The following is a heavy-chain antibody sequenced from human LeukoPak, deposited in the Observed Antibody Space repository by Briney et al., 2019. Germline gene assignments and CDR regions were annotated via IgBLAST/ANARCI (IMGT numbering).Heavy chain of an antibody. CDR3: ARGTGTPTWHPPDY. CDR1: GFTLSDYY. V-gene: IGHV3-11*01. D-gene: IGHD1-7*01. Sequence: KTWGSMRLSCAASGFTLSDYYMTWIRQAPPKGLELLSYISRTSGSIYYEDSVKGRFNISRDNAKNSLYLQMNSLRAEDTALYYCARGTGTPTWHPPDYWGQGTMVTVSS. J-gene: IGHJ4*02. CDR2: ISRTSGSI.